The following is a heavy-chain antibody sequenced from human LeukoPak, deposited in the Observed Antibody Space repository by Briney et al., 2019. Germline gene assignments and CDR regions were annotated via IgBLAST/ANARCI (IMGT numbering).Heavy chain of an antibody. V-gene: IGHV3-30*03. CDR1: GFIFSNYG. CDR2: ISYDGSHK. CDR3: ARNYDLIDY. J-gene: IGHJ4*02. D-gene: IGHD3-3*01. Sequence: GGSLRLSCAVSGFIFSNYGMHWVRQAPGKGLEWVAVISYDGSHKYYADSVKGRFTISRDNSKNTLYLQMNSLRAEDTAVYYCARNYDLIDYWGQGTLVTVSS.